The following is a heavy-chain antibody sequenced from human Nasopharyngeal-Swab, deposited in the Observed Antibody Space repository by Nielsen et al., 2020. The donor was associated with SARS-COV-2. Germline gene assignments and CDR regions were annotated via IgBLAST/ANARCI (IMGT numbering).Heavy chain of an antibody. CDR3: AKVPLYYYDSSGPRDY. CDR2: ISGSGGST. Sequence: GASLPISCAASGFTFSSYAMSWVRQAPGKGLEWVSAISGSGGSTYYADSVKGRFTISRDNSKNTLYLQMNSLRAEDTAVYYCAKVPLYYYDSSGPRDYWGQGTLVTVSS. V-gene: IGHV3-23*01. J-gene: IGHJ4*02. CDR1: GFTFSSYA. D-gene: IGHD3-22*01.